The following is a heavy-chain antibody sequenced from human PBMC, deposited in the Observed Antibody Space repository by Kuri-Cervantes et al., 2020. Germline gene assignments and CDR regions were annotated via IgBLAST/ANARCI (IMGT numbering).Heavy chain of an antibody. CDR3: AREYGDYSCIDY. V-gene: IGHV3-48*03. CDR2: ISSSGSTI. Sequence: GGSLRLSCVASGFTFSTYDMNWVRQAPGKGQEWVSYISSSGSTIYYADSVKGRFTISRDNAKNSLYLQMNSLRAEDTAVYYCAREYGDYSCIDYWGQGTLVTVSS. CDR1: GFTFSTYD. D-gene: IGHD4-17*01. J-gene: IGHJ4*02.